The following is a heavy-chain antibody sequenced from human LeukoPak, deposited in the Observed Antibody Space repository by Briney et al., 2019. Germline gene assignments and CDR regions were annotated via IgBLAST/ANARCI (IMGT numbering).Heavy chain of an antibody. Sequence: PSETLSLTCTVSGDSVNSGAYYWSWLRQPAGKEPEWIGRIYPLETTNYNPSLKSRVAISVDTSKNQFSLKLSSVAAADTAVYYCAREVYSGSYHDAFDIWGQGTMVTVSS. D-gene: IGHD1-26*01. V-gene: IGHV4-61*02. CDR2: IYPLETT. CDR1: GDSVNSGAYY. CDR3: AREVYSGSYHDAFDI. J-gene: IGHJ3*02.